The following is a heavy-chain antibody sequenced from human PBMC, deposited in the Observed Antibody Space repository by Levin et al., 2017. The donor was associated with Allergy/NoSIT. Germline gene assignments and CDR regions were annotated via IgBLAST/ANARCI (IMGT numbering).Heavy chain of an antibody. Sequence: PGGSLRLSCEASGFTFYAAWMSWVRQGPGKGLEWVGHIKSKADGGTTNYAAAVNGRFTISRDDSESTLFLNMSSLKTEDTGVYYCTTGGLDYDLWSGDFTLDHWGQGILVTVSS. J-gene: IGHJ4*02. CDR2: IKSKADGGTT. D-gene: IGHD3-3*01. CDR3: TTGGLDYDLWSGDFTLDH. V-gene: IGHV3-15*01. CDR1: GFTFYAAW.